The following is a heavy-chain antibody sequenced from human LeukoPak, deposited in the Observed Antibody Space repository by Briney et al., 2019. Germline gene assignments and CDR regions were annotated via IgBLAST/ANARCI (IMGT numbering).Heavy chain of an antibody. J-gene: IGHJ4*02. CDR1: GVTFSDYR. CDR2: IVIISGNT. CDR3: ARDHNYAFDN. D-gene: IGHD1-1*01. Sequence: GGSLRLSCAASGVTFSDYRMSWVRQAPGKGLEWISYIVIISGNTKYADSVKGRFTISGDNAKNSLYLQMNSLRVEDTAVYYCARDHNYAFDNWGEGGKVTVCS. V-gene: IGHV3-11*06.